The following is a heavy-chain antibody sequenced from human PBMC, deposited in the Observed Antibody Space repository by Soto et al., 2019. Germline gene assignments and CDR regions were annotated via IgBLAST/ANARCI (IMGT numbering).Heavy chain of an antibody. V-gene: IGHV3-30*18. J-gene: IGHJ4*02. Sequence: QVQLVESGGDVVQPGRSLRLSCVASXFXFXXNGMHWVRQAPGKGLEWVAIISYDGSNTYYADSVKGRFTISRDNSKNTLYLQMNSLRAEDTSVYYCAXEXXXXXXXXXXXXXYFDYWSQGTLVTVSS. CDR1: XFXFXXNG. CDR2: ISYDGSNT. CDR3: AXEXXXXXXXXXXXXXYFDY.